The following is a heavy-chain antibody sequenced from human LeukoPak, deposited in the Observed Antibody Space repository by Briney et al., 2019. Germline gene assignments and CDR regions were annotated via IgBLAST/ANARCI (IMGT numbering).Heavy chain of an antibody. V-gene: IGHV3-30*18. CDR1: GFTFSSYG. J-gene: IGHJ4*02. Sequence: PGGSLRLSCAASGFTFSSYGMHWVRQAPGKGLEWVAVISYDGSNKYYADSVKGRFTISRDNSKNTLYLQINSLRAEDTAVYYCAKGLEGYCSSTSCPYFDYWGRGTLVTVSS. CDR2: ISYDGSNK. CDR3: AKGLEGYCSSTSCPYFDY. D-gene: IGHD2-2*01.